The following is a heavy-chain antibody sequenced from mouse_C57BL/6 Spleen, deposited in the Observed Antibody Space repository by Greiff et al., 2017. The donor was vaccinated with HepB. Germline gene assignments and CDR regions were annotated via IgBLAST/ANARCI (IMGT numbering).Heavy chain of an antibody. CDR2: IDPSDSYT. CDR3: ARSYDGYYVAY. J-gene: IGHJ3*01. V-gene: IGHV1-69*01. CDR1: GYTFTSYW. Sequence: VQLQQPGAELVMPGASVKLSCKASGYTFTSYWMHWVKQRPGQGLEWIGEIDPSDSYTNYNQKFKGKSTLTVDKSSSTAYMQLSSLTSEDSAVYYCARSYDGYYVAYWGQGTLVTVSA. D-gene: IGHD2-3*01.